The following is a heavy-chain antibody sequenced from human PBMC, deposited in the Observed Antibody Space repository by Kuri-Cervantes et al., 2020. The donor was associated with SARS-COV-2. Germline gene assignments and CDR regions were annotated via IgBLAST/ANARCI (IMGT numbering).Heavy chain of an antibody. V-gene: IGHV4-38-2*02. J-gene: IGHJ5*02. CDR3: AHLITVFGVVDPPGDYWFDP. Sequence: GSLRLSCTVSGYSISSDYYWGWIRQPPGKGLEWIGSIYHSGSTYYNPSFESRLTISLDTSKNQFFLNLTSVTAGDTAVYYCAHLITVFGVVDPPGDYWFDPWGQGTLVTVSS. CDR1: GYSISSDYY. D-gene: IGHD3-3*01. CDR2: IYHSGST.